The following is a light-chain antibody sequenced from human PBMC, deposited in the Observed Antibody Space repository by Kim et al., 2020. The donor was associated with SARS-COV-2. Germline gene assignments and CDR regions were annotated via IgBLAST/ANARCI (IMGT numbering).Light chain of an antibody. J-gene: IGLJ3*02. CDR2: EVS. V-gene: IGLV2-8*01. CDR3: SSYAGSNNWV. CDR1: SSDGGGYNY. Sequence: GQAVTISCTGTSSDGGGYNYVSWYQQHPGKAPKLVIYEVSKRPSGGPDRFSGSKSGNTASLTVSGLQAEDEADYYCSSYAGSNNWVFGGGTQLTVL.